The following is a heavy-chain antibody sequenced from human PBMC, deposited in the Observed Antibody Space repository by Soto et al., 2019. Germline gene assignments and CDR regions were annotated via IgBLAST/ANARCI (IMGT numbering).Heavy chain of an antibody. V-gene: IGHV3-21*01. Sequence: EVQLVESGGGLVKPGGSLRLSCAASGFTFSDSSMNWVRHAPGKGLEWVSSISSSSTYIYYADSVRGRFTTSRDNAKNSLFLQMNSLRAEDTAVYYCARVLSGSYYYFYNMDVWGEGTTVTVSS. CDR3: ARVLSGSYYYFYNMDV. CDR1: GFTFSDSS. J-gene: IGHJ6*03. CDR2: ISSSSTYI. D-gene: IGHD1-26*01.